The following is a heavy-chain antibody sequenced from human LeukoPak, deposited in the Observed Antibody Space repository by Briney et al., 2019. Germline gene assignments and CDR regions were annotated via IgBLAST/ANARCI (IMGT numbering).Heavy chain of an antibody. CDR1: GGSISSSSYY. CDR2: IYYSGST. Sequence: SETLSLTCTVSGGSISSSSYYWGWIRQPPGTGLEWIGSIYYSGSTYYNPSLKSRVTISVDTSKNQFSLKLSSVTAADTAVYYCARGHPNPYYYDSSGHFDYWGQGTLVTVSS. CDR3: ARGHPNPYYYDSSGHFDY. D-gene: IGHD3-22*01. V-gene: IGHV4-39*07. J-gene: IGHJ4*02.